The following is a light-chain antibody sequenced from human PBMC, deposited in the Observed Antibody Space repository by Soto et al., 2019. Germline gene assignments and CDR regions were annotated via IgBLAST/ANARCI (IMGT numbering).Light chain of an antibody. CDR1: QIFNSIY. CDR2: DAS. Sequence: EIVLTLSPGTLSLSPGERATLSFMASQIFNSIYIAWYQQKPGQAPSLLIYDASNRATGIPARFSGSGSGTDFTLTISSLEPEDFAVYYCQQRSNWPITLGQGTRLEIK. V-gene: IGKV3D-20*02. J-gene: IGKJ5*01. CDR3: QQRSNWPIT.